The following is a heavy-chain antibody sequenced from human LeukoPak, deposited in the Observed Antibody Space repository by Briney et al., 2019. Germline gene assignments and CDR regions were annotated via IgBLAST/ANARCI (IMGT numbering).Heavy chain of an antibody. Sequence: GESLKISCKGSGYSFTSYWIGWVRQMPGKGLEWMGIIYPGDSDTRYSPSFQGQVTISADKSISTAYLQWSSLKASDTARYYSARRLVYRSGGSCSRFHNWFDPWGQGTLVTVSS. CDR3: ARRLVYRSGGSCSRFHNWFDP. CDR1: GYSFTSYW. D-gene: IGHD2-15*01. V-gene: IGHV5-51*01. CDR2: IYPGDSDT. J-gene: IGHJ5*02.